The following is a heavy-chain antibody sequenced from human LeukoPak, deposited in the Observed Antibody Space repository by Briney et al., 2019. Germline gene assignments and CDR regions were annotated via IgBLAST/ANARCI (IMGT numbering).Heavy chain of an antibody. J-gene: IGHJ4*02. Sequence: QPGGSLRLSCAASGFTFSSYWMSWVRQAPGKGLEWVAKINQDGSEKYYVDSVKGRFTTSRDNAKNSLYLQMNSLRAEDTAVYYCATDTAGFDYWGQGTLVTVSS. V-gene: IGHV3-7*05. CDR3: ATDTAGFDY. CDR2: INQDGSEK. CDR1: GFTFSSYW.